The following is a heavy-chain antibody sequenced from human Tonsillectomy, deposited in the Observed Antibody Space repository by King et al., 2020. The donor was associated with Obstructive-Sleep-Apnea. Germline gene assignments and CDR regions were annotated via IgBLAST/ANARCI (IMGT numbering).Heavy chain of an antibody. J-gene: IGHJ4*02. D-gene: IGHD6-19*01. CDR3: ARGSYSSDWYPSGFDY. Sequence: VQLQQSGPGLVKPSQTLSLTCDISGDSVSSNILTWNWIRQSPSRGLEWLGRTYYRSKWDTDYAVSLKGRITINPDTSKNQFSLQLSPVTPDDTAVYYCARGSYSSDWYPSGFDYWGQGTLVTVSS. CDR2: TYYRSKWDT. CDR1: GDSVSSNILT. V-gene: IGHV6-1*01.